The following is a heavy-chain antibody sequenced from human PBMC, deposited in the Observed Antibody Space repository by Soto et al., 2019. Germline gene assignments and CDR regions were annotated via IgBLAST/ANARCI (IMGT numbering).Heavy chain of an antibody. CDR2: ISWNSGSI. V-gene: IGHV3-9*01. J-gene: IGHJ3*02. Sequence: SLRLSCAASGFTFDDYAMHWVRQAPGEGLEWVSGISWNSGSIGYADSVKGRFTISRDNAKNSLYLQMNSLRAEDTALYYCAKDLLPYYDSSGYYLGLDAFDICGQRTMVTVSS. CDR1: GFTFDDYA. D-gene: IGHD3-22*01. CDR3: AKDLLPYYDSSGYYLGLDAFDI.